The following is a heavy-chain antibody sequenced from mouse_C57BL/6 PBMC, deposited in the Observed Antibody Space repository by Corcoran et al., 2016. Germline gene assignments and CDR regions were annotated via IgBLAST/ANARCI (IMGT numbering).Heavy chain of an antibody. CDR2: INPNNGGT. V-gene: IGHV1-26*01. CDR1: GYTFTDYY. Sequence: EVQLQQSGPELVKPGASVKISCKASGYTFTDYYMNWVKQSHGKSLEWIGDINPNNGGTSYNQKFKGKATLTVDKSSSTAYMELRSLTSEDSAVYYCARRAYYYGSRPFAYWCQGTLVTVSA. J-gene: IGHJ3*01. CDR3: ARRAYYYGSRPFAY. D-gene: IGHD1-1*01.